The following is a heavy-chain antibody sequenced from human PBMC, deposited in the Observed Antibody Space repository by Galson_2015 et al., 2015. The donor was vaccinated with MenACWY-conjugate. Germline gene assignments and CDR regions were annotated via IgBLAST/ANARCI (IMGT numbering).Heavy chain of an antibody. J-gene: IGHJ4*02. CDR2: IKQDGSEK. CDR1: GFTFSNFW. Sequence: SLRLSCAASGFTFSNFWMSWVRQAPGKELEWVASIKQDGSEKYLVDSVKGRFTISRDNAKNSLYLQMNSLRDGDTAVYFCARDFRYSSDYWGQETLVTVSS. CDR3: ARDFRYSSDY. V-gene: IGHV3-7*01. D-gene: IGHD6-13*01.